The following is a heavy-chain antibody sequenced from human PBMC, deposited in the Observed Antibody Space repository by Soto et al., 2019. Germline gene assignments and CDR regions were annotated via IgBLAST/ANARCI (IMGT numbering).Heavy chain of an antibody. CDR1: GGSISVYY. V-gene: IGHV4-59*08. CDR3: ARGGWRHIDY. D-gene: IGHD3-3*01. J-gene: IGHJ4*02. CDR2: IYYSGST. Sequence: QVQLQESGPGLVKPSETLSLTCTVSGGSISVYYWSWIRQPPGKGLEWIGYIYYSGSTNYNPSLKSRVTISVDTSKNQFSLKLSSMTAADTAVYYCARGGWRHIDYWGQGTLVTVSS.